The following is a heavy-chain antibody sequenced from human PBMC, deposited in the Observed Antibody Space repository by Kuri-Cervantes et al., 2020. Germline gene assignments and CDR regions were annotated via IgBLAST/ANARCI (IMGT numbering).Heavy chain of an antibody. CDR3: AKETDSGSYHDY. CDR2: IRYDGTNK. V-gene: IGHV3-30*02. D-gene: IGHD1-26*01. CDR1: GFTFSTHG. Sequence: GGSLRLSCAASGFTFSTHGMHWVRQTPGKGLEWVAFIRYDGTNKYYADSVKGRFTISRDNSKNTLYLQMNSLRGEDTAVYYCAKETDSGSYHDYWGQGTLVTVSS. J-gene: IGHJ4*02.